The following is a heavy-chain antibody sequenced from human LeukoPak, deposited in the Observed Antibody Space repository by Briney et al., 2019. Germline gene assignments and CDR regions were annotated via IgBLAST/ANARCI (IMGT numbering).Heavy chain of an antibody. CDR3: ARALNWGSTLYYYYYMDV. J-gene: IGHJ6*03. Sequence: SETLSLTCTVSGGSISSYYWSWIRQPPGKGLEWIGYIYYSGSTNYNPSLKSRVTISVDTSKNQFSLKLSSVTAADTAVYYCARALNWGSTLYYYYYMDVWGKGTTVTVSS. D-gene: IGHD7-27*01. CDR1: GGSISSYY. V-gene: IGHV4-59*01. CDR2: IYYSGST.